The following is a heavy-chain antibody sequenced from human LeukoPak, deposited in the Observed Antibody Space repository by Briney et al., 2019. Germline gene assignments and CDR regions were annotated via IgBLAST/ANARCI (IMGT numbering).Heavy chain of an antibody. CDR1: GSSFTSYW. V-gene: IGHV5-51*01. D-gene: IGHD3-10*01. CDR3: ARLSTMSGSYLDY. J-gene: IGHJ4*02. CDR2: IYPGDSDT. Sequence: GESLQISCKGSGSSFTSYWIGWVRQLPGKGLEWMGIIYPGDSDTRYSPSFQGQVTISADKSISTAYLQWSSLKASDTAMYYCARLSTMSGSYLDYWGQGTLVTVSS.